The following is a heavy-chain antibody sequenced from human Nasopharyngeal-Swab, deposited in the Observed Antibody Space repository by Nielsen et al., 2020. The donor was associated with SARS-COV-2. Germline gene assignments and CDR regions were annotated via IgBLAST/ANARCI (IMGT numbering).Heavy chain of an antibody. CDR3: VTSSSKTINYYYYMDV. V-gene: IGHV1-69*01. Sequence: WVRQAPGQRLEWMGGNIPIFGTANYAQKFQGRVTITADESTSTAYMELSSLRSEDTAVYYCVTSSSKTINYYYYMDVWGKGTTVTVSS. CDR2: NIPIFGTA. D-gene: IGHD6-13*01. J-gene: IGHJ6*03.